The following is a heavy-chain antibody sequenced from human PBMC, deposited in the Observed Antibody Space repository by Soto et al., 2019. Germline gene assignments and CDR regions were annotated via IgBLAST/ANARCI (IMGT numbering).Heavy chain of an antibody. CDR1: GFTFSSYW. CDR3: ARDYGDLYFQH. D-gene: IGHD4-17*01. J-gene: IGHJ1*01. Sequence: EVQLVESGGGLVQPGGSLRLSCAASGFTFSSYWMNWVRQAPGKGLEWVANIKQDGSEKYYVDSVKGRFTISRDNAKNSLYLQMNSLRAEDTAVYYCARDYGDLYFQHWGQGTLVTVSS. V-gene: IGHV3-7*01. CDR2: IKQDGSEK.